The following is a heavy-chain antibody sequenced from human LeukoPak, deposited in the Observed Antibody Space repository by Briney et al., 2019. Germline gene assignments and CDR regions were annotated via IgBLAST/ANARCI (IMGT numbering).Heavy chain of an antibody. V-gene: IGHV5-51*01. D-gene: IGHD3-22*01. Sequence: GESLKTSCKGSGYSFTSYWIGWVRQMPGKGLEWMGIIYPGDSDTRYSPSFQGQVTISADKSISTAYLQWSSLKASDTAMYYCATSYYYDSSGYYYYDAFDIWGQGTMVTVSS. CDR3: ATSYYYDSSGYYYYDAFDI. CDR2: IYPGDSDT. J-gene: IGHJ3*02. CDR1: GYSFTSYW.